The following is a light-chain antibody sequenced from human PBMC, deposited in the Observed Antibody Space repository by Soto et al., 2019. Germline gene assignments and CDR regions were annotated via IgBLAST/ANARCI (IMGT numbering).Light chain of an antibody. CDR1: SSDVGGYNY. CDR3: SSYTGSSAVV. V-gene: IGLV2-14*01. Sequence: QSALTQPASVSGSPGQSITISCTGTSSDVGGYNYVSWYQQHPGKAPKLMIYNVSNWPSGVSNRFSGSKSGNTASLTISGLQAEDEADYYCSSYTGSSAVVFGGGTKLTVL. CDR2: NVS. J-gene: IGLJ2*01.